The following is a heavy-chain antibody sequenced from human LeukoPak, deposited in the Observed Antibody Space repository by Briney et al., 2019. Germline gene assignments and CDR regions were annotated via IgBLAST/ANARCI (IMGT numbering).Heavy chain of an antibody. V-gene: IGHV3-23*01. D-gene: IGHD4-23*01. CDR3: AKGPGRSDSGGGGGYFQH. Sequence: GGSLRLYCAASGFTFSSYAMSWVRQAPGKGLEWVSATSGSGGSTYYADSVKGRFTLSRDNSKNTLYLQMNSLRAEDTAVYYCAKGPGRSDSGGGGGYFQHWGQGTLVTVSS. J-gene: IGHJ1*01. CDR1: GFTFSSYA. CDR2: TSGSGGST.